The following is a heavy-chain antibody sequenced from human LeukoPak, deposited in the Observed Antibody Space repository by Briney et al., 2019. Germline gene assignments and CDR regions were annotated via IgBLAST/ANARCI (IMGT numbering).Heavy chain of an antibody. CDR1: GGSFSGYY. D-gene: IGHD2-2*01. J-gene: IGHJ6*02. V-gene: IGHV4-34*01. CDR2: INHSGST. CDR3: ARGHCSSTSCSRYYYYYGMDV. Sequence: TSETLSLTCAVYGGSFSGYYWSWIRQPPGKGLEWIGEINHSGSTNYNPSLKSRVTISVDTSKNQFSLKLSSVTAADTAVYYCARGHCSSTSCSRYYYYYGMDVWGQGTTVTVSS.